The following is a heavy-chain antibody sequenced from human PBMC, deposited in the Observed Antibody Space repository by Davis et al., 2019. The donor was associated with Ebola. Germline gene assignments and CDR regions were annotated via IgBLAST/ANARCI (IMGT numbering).Heavy chain of an antibody. D-gene: IGHD3-10*01. Sequence: ASVKVSCRASGYTFTSYYMHWVRQAPGQGLEWMGIINPSGGSTSYAQKFQGRVTMTRDTSTSTVYMELSSLRSEDTAVYYCARDRYVVQGVIQGIASDYYYYGMDVWGQGTTVTVSS. CDR2: INPSGGST. CDR3: ARDRYVVQGVIQGIASDYYYYGMDV. J-gene: IGHJ6*02. CDR1: GYTFTSYY. V-gene: IGHV1-46*01.